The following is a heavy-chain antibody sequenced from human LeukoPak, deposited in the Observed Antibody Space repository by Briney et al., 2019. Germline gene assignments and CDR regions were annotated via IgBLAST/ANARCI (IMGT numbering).Heavy chain of an antibody. CDR3: ARYKSVADSFVP. CDR2: IYYSGST. CDR1: GDSISSYY. D-gene: IGHD1-1*01. J-gene: IGHJ5*02. V-gene: IGHV4-59*01. Sequence: SETLSLTCTVSGDSISSYYWSWTRQPPGKGLEWIGYIYYSGSTNYNPSLKSRVTIAVDTSKNRFSLKLSSVTAADTAVYYCARYKSVADSFVPWGQGTLVTVSS.